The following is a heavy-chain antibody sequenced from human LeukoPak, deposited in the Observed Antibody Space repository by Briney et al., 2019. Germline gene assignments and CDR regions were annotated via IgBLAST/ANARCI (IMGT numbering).Heavy chain of an antibody. D-gene: IGHD2-15*01. V-gene: IGHV4-34*01. J-gene: IGHJ4*02. CDR2: INHSGST. CDR3: ARRANCSGGSCYGRTYYFDY. CDR1: GGSFSGYY. Sequence: PSETLSLTCAVYGGSFSGYYWSWIRQPPGKGLEWIGEINHSGSTNYNPSLKSRVTISVDTSKSQFSLKLSSVTAADTAVYYCARRANCSGGSCYGRTYYFDYWGQGTLVTVSS.